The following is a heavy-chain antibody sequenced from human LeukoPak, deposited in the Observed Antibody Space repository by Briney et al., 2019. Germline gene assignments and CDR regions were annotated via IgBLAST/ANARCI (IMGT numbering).Heavy chain of an antibody. CDR2: IYPSGST. D-gene: IGHD3-22*01. J-gene: IGHJ4*02. CDR1: GYSISSGYF. CDR3: ARDGVNYYDISGYDI. V-gene: IGHV4-38-2*02. Sequence: SETLSLTCTVSGYSISSGYFWGWIRQSPVKGLEWIGSIYPSGSTYYNPSLKSRVTISVDTSKNQFSLKLSSVTAADTAVYYCARDGVNYYDISGYDIWGRGTLVTVSS.